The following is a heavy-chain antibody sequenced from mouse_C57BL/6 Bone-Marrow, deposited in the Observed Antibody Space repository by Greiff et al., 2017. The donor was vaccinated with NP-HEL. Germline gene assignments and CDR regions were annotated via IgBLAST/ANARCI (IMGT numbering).Heavy chain of an antibody. V-gene: IGHV1-55*01. CDR1: GYTFPSYW. CDR3: ARDGIGVYYYAMDY. D-gene: IGHD1-1*01. CDR2: IYPGSGST. Sequence: VQLQQSGAELVKPGASVKMSCKASGYTFPSYWITWVKQRPGQGLEWIGDIYPGSGSTNYNEKFKSKATLTVDTSSSTAYMQLSSLTSEDSAVYYCARDGIGVYYYAMDYWGQGTSVTVSS. J-gene: IGHJ4*01.